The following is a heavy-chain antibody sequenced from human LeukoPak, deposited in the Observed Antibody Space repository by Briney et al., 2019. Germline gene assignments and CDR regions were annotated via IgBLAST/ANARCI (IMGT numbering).Heavy chain of an antibody. CDR1: GFTFRSYS. V-gene: IGHV3-48*01. CDR3: ARFGSTWYYGFDY. J-gene: IGHJ4*02. Sequence: GGSLRLTCAASGFTFRSYSMNWVRQAPGKGLEWVSYISSRSSTIYYADSVKGRFTISRDNAKNSLYLQMNSLRAEDTAVYYCARFGSTWYYGFDYWGQGTLVTVSS. D-gene: IGHD6-13*01. CDR2: ISSRSSTI.